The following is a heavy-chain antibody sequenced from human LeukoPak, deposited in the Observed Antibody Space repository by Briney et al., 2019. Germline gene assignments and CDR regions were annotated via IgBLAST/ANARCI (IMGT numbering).Heavy chain of an antibody. CDR3: ASWGAGGNS. CDR2: INPDGSGK. J-gene: IGHJ4*02. Sequence: PGGSLRLSCEASGFTLSTYWMNWVRQVPGKGLDWVANINPDGSGKRYVDSVKGRFTIARDNADNSLSLQMNSLRAEDTAAYYCASWGAGGNSWGQGTLVTVSS. CDR1: GFTLSTYW. D-gene: IGHD3-16*01. V-gene: IGHV3-7*01.